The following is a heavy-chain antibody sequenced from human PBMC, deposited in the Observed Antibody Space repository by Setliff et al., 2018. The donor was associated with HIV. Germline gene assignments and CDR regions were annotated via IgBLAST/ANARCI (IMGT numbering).Heavy chain of an antibody. CDR3: ARLIHTGLLYFDY. CDR2: IYTSGTT. Sequence: SETLSLTCFVSGVSISGHFWGWIRHPPGKGLEWIGYIYTSGTTEYNPSLDSRVTISVDTSRDQFFLNLRSVTAADTALYFCARLIHTGLLYFDYWGLGMLVTVSS. D-gene: IGHD2-8*02. J-gene: IGHJ4*02. CDR1: GVSISGHF. V-gene: IGHV4-4*09.